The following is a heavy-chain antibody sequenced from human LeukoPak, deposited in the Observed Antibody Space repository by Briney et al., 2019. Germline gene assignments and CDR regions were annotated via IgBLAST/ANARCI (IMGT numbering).Heavy chain of an antibody. CDR2: FDPEDGET. CDR1: GYTLTELS. J-gene: IGHJ4*02. Sequence: GASVKVSCKASGYTLTELSMHWVRQAPGKGLEWMGGFDPEDGETIYAQKYEGRVTMTEDTSTDTAYMELSSLRSEDTAVYYCATQSAKGSYCTNGVCYDYGYSSSWYYFDYWGQGTLVTVSS. V-gene: IGHV1-24*01. CDR3: ATQSAKGSYCTNGVCYDYGYSSSWYYFDY. D-gene: IGHD2-8*01.